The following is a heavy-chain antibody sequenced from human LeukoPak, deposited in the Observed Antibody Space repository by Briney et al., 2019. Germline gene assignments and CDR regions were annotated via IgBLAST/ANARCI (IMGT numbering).Heavy chain of an antibody. V-gene: IGHV4-59*01. CDR3: ARNDASGSYYNVSFDI. CDR1: GGSISNYY. Sequence: PSETLSLTCTVSGGSISNYYWSWIRRPPRQGLEWVGYIYYCGSTNYNPSLKSRVTISVDTSKNQFSLKLSSVTAADTAVSYCARNDASGSYYNVSFDIWGQGTMVTVSS. CDR2: IYYCGST. J-gene: IGHJ3*02. D-gene: IGHD3-10*01.